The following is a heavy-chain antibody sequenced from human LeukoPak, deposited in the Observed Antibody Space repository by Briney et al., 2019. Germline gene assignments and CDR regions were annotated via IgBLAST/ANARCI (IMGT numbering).Heavy chain of an antibody. Sequence: ASVKVSCKASGYTFTSYGISWVRQAPGQGLEWMGWISAYNGNTNYAQKLQGRVTMTTDTSTSTAYMELRSLRSDDTAVYYCARGRVTVTTVNDAFDIWGQGTMVTVSS. D-gene: IGHD4-17*01. J-gene: IGHJ3*02. CDR3: ARGRVTVTTVNDAFDI. CDR1: GYTFTSYG. CDR2: ISAYNGNT. V-gene: IGHV1-18*01.